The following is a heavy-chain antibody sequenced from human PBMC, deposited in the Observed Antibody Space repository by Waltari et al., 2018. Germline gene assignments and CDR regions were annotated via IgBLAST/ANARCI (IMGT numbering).Heavy chain of an antibody. Sequence: QLQLQESGPGLVKPSATLSLTCTVSGASIRSNSYYWGWIRQPPGKGLDWIGSIYYSGSTYDNPSLTSRVTISVDTSKNQFSLTLSSVTAADTAVYYCARHDLYKSRKFDPWGQGTLVTVSS. D-gene: IGHD1-20*01. CDR1: GASIRSNSYY. V-gene: IGHV4-39*01. CDR3: ARHDLYKSRKFDP. J-gene: IGHJ5*02. CDR2: IYYSGST.